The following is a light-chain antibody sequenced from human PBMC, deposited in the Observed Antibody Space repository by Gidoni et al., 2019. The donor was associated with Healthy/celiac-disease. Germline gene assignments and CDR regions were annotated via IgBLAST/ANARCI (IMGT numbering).Light chain of an antibody. CDR2: EVS. Sequence: QSALTQPASVSVSPGQPITISCTGTSSDVRGYNYVSWYQQHPGKAPKLMIYEVSNRPSGVPDRFSGSKSGNTSSLTISGLQAEDEADYYCSSYTSSSFWVFGGGTKLTVL. CDR3: SSYTSSSFWV. V-gene: IGLV2-14*01. J-gene: IGLJ3*02. CDR1: SSDVRGYNY.